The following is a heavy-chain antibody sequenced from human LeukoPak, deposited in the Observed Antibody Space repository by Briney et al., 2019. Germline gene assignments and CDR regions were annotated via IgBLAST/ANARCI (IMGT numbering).Heavy chain of an antibody. D-gene: IGHD3-10*01. CDR1: GFTFSSYA. CDR2: TSGRGSST. Sequence: GGSLRLSCAASGFTFSSYAMSWVRQAPGKGREWVSPTSGRGSSTYYADSVKGRFTISRDNSKNTLYLQMNSLRAESTAVYYCARGRHYYGSGSYPTYFDYWGQGTLVTVSS. CDR3: ARGRHYYGSGSYPTYFDY. V-gene: IGHV3-23*01. J-gene: IGHJ4*02.